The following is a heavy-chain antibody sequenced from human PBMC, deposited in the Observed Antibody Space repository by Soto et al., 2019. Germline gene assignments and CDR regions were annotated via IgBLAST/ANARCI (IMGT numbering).Heavy chain of an antibody. CDR3: ARRASSNWNADS. Sequence: GESLKLSCKGSGYNFNTYWIGWVRQMPGKCFVCMGIIYPGDSDTSYSPSFQGQVTISADKSISTAYLQWSSLKASDTAMYYCARRASSNWNADSWGQGTLVTVSS. J-gene: IGHJ5*01. CDR1: GYNFNTYW. CDR2: IYPGDSDT. D-gene: IGHD1-1*01. V-gene: IGHV5-51*01.